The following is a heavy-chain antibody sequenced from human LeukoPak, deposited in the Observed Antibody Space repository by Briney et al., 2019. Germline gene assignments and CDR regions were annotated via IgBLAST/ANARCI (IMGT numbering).Heavy chain of an antibody. CDR2: ISSSSNYI. Sequence: GGSLRLSCAASGFIFSSYNFTWVRQAPGKGPEWVSSISSSSNYIHYADSVKGRFTISRDNAKNSLYLQLNSLRAEDTALYYCAREGYDSGGTVDCWGQGTLVTVSS. CDR3: AREGYDSGGTVDC. V-gene: IGHV3-21*01. CDR1: GFIFSSYN. D-gene: IGHD3-22*01. J-gene: IGHJ4*02.